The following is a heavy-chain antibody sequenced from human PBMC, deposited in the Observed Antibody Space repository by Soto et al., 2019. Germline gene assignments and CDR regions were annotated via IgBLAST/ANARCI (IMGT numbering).Heavy chain of an antibody. D-gene: IGHD5-18*01. CDR2: IFYSGST. J-gene: IGHJ4*02. CDR1: GGSISGYY. Sequence: SETLSLTCTVSGGSISGYYWSWIRQPPGKGLEWIGYIFYSGSTYYNPSLKARLTISVDMSANQFSLSLSSVTAADTAVYYCARGRGYRYGDRELFFEYWGQGALVTVSS. V-gene: IGHV4-59*06. CDR3: ARGRGYRYGDRELFFEY.